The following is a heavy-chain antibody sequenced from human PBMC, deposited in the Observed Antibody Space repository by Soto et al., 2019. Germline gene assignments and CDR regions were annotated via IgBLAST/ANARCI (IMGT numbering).Heavy chain of an antibody. J-gene: IGHJ4*02. CDR2: ISYDGSNK. V-gene: IGHV3-30*18. CDR3: AKDCDEPMVRGVPRY. CDR1: GFTFSSYG. Sequence: GGSLRLSCAASGFTFSSYGMHWVRQAPGKGLEWVAVISYDGSNKYYADSVKGRFTISRDNSKNTLYLQMNSLRAEDTAVYYCAKDCDEPMVRGVPRYWGQGTLVTVSS. D-gene: IGHD3-10*01.